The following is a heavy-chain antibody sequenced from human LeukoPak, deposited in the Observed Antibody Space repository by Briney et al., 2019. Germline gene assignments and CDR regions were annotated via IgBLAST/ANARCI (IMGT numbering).Heavy chain of an antibody. CDR3: ARSTYYYDSSGLYYFDY. CDR2: MNRNSGNT. Sequence: ASVKVSCKASGYTFTSYDINWVRQATGQGLEWMGWMNRNSGNTGYAQKFQGRVTMTRNTSISTAYMELSSLRSEDTAVYYCARSTYYYDSSGLYYFDYWGQGTLVTVSS. V-gene: IGHV1-8*01. CDR1: GYTFTSYD. J-gene: IGHJ4*02. D-gene: IGHD3-22*01.